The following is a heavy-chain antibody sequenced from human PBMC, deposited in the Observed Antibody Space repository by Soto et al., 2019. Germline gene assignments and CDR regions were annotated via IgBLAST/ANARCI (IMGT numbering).Heavy chain of an antibody. Sequence: WETLSLTCGVYAGSYSGYYWSWIRPPPGKGLEWIGEISPSGGTKYNPSLKSRVTISADTSKNQFSLRLRSVTAADTAVYYCAGAPGLVFTYDHDGCEVWGQGITV. J-gene: IGHJ6*02. CDR1: AGSYSGYY. V-gene: IGHV4-34*01. CDR3: AGAPGLVFTYDHDGCEV. CDR2: ISPSGGT. D-gene: IGHD6-19*01.